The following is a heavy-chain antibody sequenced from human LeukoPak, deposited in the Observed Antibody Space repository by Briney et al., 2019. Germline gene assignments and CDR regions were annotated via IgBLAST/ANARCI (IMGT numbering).Heavy chain of an antibody. CDR3: AWGYRISYYYYMDV. Sequence: ASVKVSCKASGYTFTSYDINWVRQATGQGLEWMGWMNPNSGNTGYAQKFQGRATMTRNTSISTAYMELSSLRSEDTAVYYCAWGYRISYYYYMDVWGKGTTVTVSS. V-gene: IGHV1-8*01. CDR1: GYTFTSYD. CDR2: MNPNSGNT. J-gene: IGHJ6*03. D-gene: IGHD5-12*01.